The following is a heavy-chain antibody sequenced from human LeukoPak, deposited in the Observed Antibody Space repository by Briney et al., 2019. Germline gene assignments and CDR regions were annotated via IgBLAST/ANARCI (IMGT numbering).Heavy chain of an antibody. V-gene: IGHV3-21*01. CDR3: ARVRSRDGYNYAFDI. J-gene: IGHJ3*02. Sequence: GGSLRLSCAASGFTFSSYSMNWVRQAPGKGLEWVSSISSSSSYIYYADSVKGRFTISRDNAKNSLYLQMNSLRAEDTAVYYCARVRSRDGYNYAFDIWGQGTMVTVSS. CDR1: GFTFSSYS. D-gene: IGHD5-24*01. CDR2: ISSSSSYI.